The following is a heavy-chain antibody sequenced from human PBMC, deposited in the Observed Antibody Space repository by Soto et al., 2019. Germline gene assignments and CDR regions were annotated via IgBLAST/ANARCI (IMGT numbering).Heavy chain of an antibody. V-gene: IGHV3-21*01. CDR3: ARDEYCTSTSCPWPFDY. D-gene: IGHD2-2*01. CDR2: ISSMSNYI. J-gene: IGHJ4*02. CDR1: GFSFSSYS. Sequence: EVQLVESGGGLVKPGGFLRLSCAASGFSFSSYSMNWVRQAPGKGLEWVSSISSMSNYIYYADSVTGRFTISRDNAKNSLYLQMHSLSAEDTAVYFCARDEYCTSTSCPWPFDYWGQGTLVTVSS.